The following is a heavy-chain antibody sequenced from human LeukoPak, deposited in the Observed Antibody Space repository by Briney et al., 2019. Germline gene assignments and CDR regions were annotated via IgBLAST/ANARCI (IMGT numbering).Heavy chain of an antibody. CDR3: ATEIRYGITIFGVVRIHNWFDP. Sequence: ATVKISCKVSGYTFTDYYMHWVRQAPGKGLEWMGLVDPEDGETIYAEKFQGRVTITADTSTDTAHMELSSLRSEDTAVYYCATEIRYGITIFGVVRIHNWFDPWGQGTLVTVSS. CDR2: VDPEDGET. D-gene: IGHD3-3*01. J-gene: IGHJ5*02. V-gene: IGHV1-69-2*01. CDR1: GYTFTDYY.